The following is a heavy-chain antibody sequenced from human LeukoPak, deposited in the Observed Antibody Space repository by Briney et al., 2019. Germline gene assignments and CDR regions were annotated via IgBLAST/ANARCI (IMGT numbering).Heavy chain of an antibody. CDR2: ISGSGVTT. Sequence: GESLRLSCIASGFTFSSYAMGWVRQAPGKGLDWVSAISGSGVTTHYADSVKGRFTISRDNAKNSLYLQMNSLRAEDTAVYYCARDNPSDYWGQGTLVTVSS. CDR3: ARDNPSDY. CDR1: GFTFSSYA. D-gene: IGHD1-14*01. V-gene: IGHV3-23*01. J-gene: IGHJ4*02.